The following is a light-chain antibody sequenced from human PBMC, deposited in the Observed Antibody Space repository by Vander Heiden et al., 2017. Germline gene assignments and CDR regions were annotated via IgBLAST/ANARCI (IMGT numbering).Light chain of an antibody. V-gene: IGKV4-1*01. CDR1: QSVLYSSNNKNY. CDR2: WAS. Sequence: DIVMTQSPDSPAVSPGERATINCKSSQSVLYSSNNKNYLAWYQQKPGQPPRLLIYWASTRESGVPDRFSGSGSGTDFTLTISSLQAEDVAVYYCQQYYSTPLYTFGQGTKVEIK. J-gene: IGKJ2*01. CDR3: QQYYSTPLYT.